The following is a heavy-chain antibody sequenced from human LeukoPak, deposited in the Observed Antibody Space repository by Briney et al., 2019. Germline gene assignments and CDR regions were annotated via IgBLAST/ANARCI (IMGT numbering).Heavy chain of an antibody. CDR1: GFTFSSYW. CDR3: ARGVGYCSSTSCYWWFDP. CDR2: INSDGSST. D-gene: IGHD2-2*01. Sequence: GGSLRLSCAASGFTFSSYWMHWVRQAPGKGLVRVSRINSDGSSTSYADSVKGRFTISRDNAKNTLYLQMNSLRAEDTAVYYCARGVGYCSSTSCYWWFDPWGQGTLVTVSS. J-gene: IGHJ5*02. V-gene: IGHV3-74*01.